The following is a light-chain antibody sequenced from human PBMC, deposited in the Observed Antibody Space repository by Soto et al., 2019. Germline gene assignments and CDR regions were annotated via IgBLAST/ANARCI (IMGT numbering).Light chain of an antibody. CDR1: QSVSSN. CDR2: GAS. V-gene: IGKV3-15*01. CDR3: PQYKNWPPMYT. J-gene: IGKJ2*01. Sequence: EIVMTQSPATLSVSPGERATLSCRASQSVSSNLAWYQQKPGQAPSLLIYGASTRATGIPARFSGSGSGTEFTLTISILQSEDFAVYYCPQYKNWPPMYTFGQGTKLEIK.